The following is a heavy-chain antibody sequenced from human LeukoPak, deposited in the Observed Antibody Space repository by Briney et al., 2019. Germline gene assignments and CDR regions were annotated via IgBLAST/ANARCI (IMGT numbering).Heavy chain of an antibody. CDR1: GGSISSYY. CDR2: IYTSGST. V-gene: IGHV4-4*07. CDR3: ARAWHCSGGSCYLFDY. J-gene: IGHJ4*02. D-gene: IGHD2-15*01. Sequence: SETLSLTCTVSGGSISSYYWSWIRQPAGKGLEWIGRIYTSGSTNYNPSLKSRVTMSVDTSKNQFSLKLSSVTAADTAVYYCARAWHCSGGSCYLFDYWGQGTLVTVSS.